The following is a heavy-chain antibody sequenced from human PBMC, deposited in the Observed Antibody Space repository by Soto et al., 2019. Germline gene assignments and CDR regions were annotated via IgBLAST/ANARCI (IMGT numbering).Heavy chain of an antibody. V-gene: IGHV3-23*01. D-gene: IGHD3-16*02. J-gene: IGHJ4*02. Sequence: EVQLLESGGGLVQPGGSLRLSCAASGFSFSTYVMSWVRQAPGKGLEWVSTISDSGARTYYAASVKGPVTISRDNSENTLYLLMYSLRADDTAVYYCANSLYDHIWVSDRNPLENWGQGTLVTVSS. CDR1: GFSFSTYV. CDR3: ANSLYDHIWVSDRNPLEN. CDR2: ISDSGART.